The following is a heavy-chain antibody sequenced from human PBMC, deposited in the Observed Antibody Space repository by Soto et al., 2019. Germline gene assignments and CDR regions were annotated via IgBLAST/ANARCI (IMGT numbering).Heavy chain of an antibody. V-gene: IGHV1-18*01. D-gene: IGHD1-1*01. J-gene: IGHJ4*02. Sequence: QVHLVQSGAEVKKPGASVKVSCQGSGYAFTTYGITWVRQAPGQGLEWMGWISAHNGNTNYAQKLQGRVTVTRDTSTRAAYMELRSPRYDDTGVYYCARGGYGDYWGQGALVTVSP. CDR3: ARGGYGDY. CDR1: GYAFTTYG. CDR2: ISAHNGNT.